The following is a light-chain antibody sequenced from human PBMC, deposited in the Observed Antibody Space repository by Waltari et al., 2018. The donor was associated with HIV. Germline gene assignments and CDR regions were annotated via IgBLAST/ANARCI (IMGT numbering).Light chain of an antibody. Sequence: QSALTQPASVSGSPGQSITISCTGTSSDVGSYYLVSWYQQHPGKAPTLMIYEVNKRPSGASNRFSGSKSGNTASLTISGLQAEDEADFYCCSYAGSSTLVFGGGTKLTVL. CDR3: CSYAGSSTLV. CDR2: EVN. CDR1: SSDVGSYYL. V-gene: IGLV2-23*02. J-gene: IGLJ3*02.